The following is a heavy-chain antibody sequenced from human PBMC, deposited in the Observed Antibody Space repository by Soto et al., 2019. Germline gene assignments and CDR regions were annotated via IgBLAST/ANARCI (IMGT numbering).Heavy chain of an antibody. CDR1: GFTFDDYA. J-gene: IGHJ3*02. Sequence: EVQLVESGGGLVQPGRSLRLSCAASGFTFDDYAMHWVRQAPGKGLEWVSGISWNSGSIGYADSVKGRFTISRDIAKNSLYLQMNTLRAEDTALYYCAKDLYSSGAFDIWVQGTMVTVSS. CDR2: ISWNSGSI. CDR3: AKDLYSSGAFDI. D-gene: IGHD6-19*01. V-gene: IGHV3-9*01.